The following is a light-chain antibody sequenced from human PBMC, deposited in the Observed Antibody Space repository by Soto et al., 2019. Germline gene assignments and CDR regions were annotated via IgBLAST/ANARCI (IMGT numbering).Light chain of an antibody. CDR3: SSFSSSSTPYV. J-gene: IGLJ1*01. Sequence: QSALTQPASVSGSPGQSITISCTGTSTDVGGYKDVSWYQQHPGTAPKLMIFEVNGRPSGVSDRFSGSKSGNTASLTISGLQPEDEADYYCSSFSSSSTPYVFGTGTKVTVL. V-gene: IGLV2-14*01. CDR1: STDVGGYKD. CDR2: EVN.